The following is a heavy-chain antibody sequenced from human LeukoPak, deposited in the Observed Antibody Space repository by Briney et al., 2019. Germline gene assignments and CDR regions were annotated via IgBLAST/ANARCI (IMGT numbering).Heavy chain of an antibody. V-gene: IGHV1-8*01. CDR2: MSPNSGNT. D-gene: IGHD3-10*01. CDR1: GYTFTSYD. Sequence: ASVKVSCKASGYTFTSYDINWVRQATGQGLEWMGWMSPNSGNTGYAQKFQGRVTMTRNTSISTAYMELSSLRSEDTAVYYCARDDYYGSGSNYYYYMDVWGKGATVTVSS. J-gene: IGHJ6*03. CDR3: ARDDYYGSGSNYYYYMDV.